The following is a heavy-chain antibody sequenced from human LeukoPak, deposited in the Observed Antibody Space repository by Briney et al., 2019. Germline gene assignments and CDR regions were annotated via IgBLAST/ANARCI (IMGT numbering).Heavy chain of an antibody. CDR2: IKSKTDGGTT. J-gene: IGHJ4*02. V-gene: IGHV3-15*01. Sequence: GGSLRLSCAASGFTFSNAWMSWVRQAPGKGLEWVGRIKSKTDGGTTDYAAPVKGRFTISRDDSKNTLYLQMNSLKTEDTAVYYCTTEPDLGTTPYYFDYSGQGTLVTVFS. CDR1: GFTFSNAW. CDR3: TTEPDLGTTPYYFDY. D-gene: IGHD4-17*01.